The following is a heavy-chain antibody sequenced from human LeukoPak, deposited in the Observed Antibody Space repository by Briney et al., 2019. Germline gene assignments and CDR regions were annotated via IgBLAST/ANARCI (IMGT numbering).Heavy chain of an antibody. Sequence: SETLSLTCTVSGGSISSSSYYWGWIRQPPGKGLEWIGSIYYSGSTYYNPSLKSRVTISVDTSKNQFSLKLSSVTAADTAVYYCARRHSSGWYNWFDPWGQGTLVTVSS. D-gene: IGHD6-19*01. CDR3: ARRHSSGWYNWFDP. CDR1: GGSISSSSYY. CDR2: IYYSGST. J-gene: IGHJ5*02. V-gene: IGHV4-39*01.